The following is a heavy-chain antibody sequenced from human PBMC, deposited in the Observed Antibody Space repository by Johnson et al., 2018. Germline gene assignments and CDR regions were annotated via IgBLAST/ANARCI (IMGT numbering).Heavy chain of an antibody. Sequence: VQLVQSGGGVVQPGRSLRLSCAASGFTFSTYSMTWVRQAPGKGLEWVSYIRSSSSSIDYADSVKGRFTLTRDNAKNSLYMQMNSLSAEDTAVYCCARDRYETSVYPLLWDVWGKGTTVTVSS. CDR1: GFTFSTYS. CDR3: ARDRYETSVYPLLWDV. CDR2: IRSSSSSI. J-gene: IGHJ6*04. V-gene: IGHV3-48*01. D-gene: IGHD3-22*01.